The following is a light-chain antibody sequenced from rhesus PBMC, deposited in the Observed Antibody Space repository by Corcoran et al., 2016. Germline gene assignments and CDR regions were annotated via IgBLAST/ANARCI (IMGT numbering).Light chain of an antibody. J-gene: IGKJ2*01. V-gene: IGKV1-22*01. Sequence: DIQMTQSPSSLSASVGDTVTIPCRASQSINSWLAWYQQKPGKAPTLLIYKASTSQSGVPSRFSGSGSGTDVTLTISSLQSEDLATYYWQQYNSSPYSFGQGTKVEIK. CDR3: QQYNSSPYS. CDR2: KAS. CDR1: QSINSW.